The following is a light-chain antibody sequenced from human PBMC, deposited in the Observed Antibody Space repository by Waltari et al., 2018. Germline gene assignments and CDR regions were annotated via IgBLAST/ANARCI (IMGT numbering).Light chain of an antibody. V-gene: IGLV2-14*03. CDR2: DVT. CDR1: SSDLGTYDY. Sequence: QSALTQPASVSGSPGQSITFSCTGTSSDLGTYDYVSWYQQHPGKAPKLMIYDVTKRPSGVSDLFSGSKSGNTASLTSSGLQAEDEADYYCSSYTTSSTVVFGGGTKVTVL. J-gene: IGLJ2*01. CDR3: SSYTTSSTVV.